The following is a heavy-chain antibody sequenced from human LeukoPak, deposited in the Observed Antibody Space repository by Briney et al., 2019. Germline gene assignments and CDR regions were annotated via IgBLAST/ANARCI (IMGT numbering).Heavy chain of an antibody. CDR3: ARIAPELAPGYSGYAGYFDY. D-gene: IGHD5-12*01. Sequence: SETLSLTCTVSGGSISSSSYYWGWIRQPPGKGLEWIGSIYYSGSTYYNPSLKSRVTISVDTSKNQFSLKLSSVTAADTAVYYCARIAPELAPGYSGYAGYFDYWGQGTLVTVSS. J-gene: IGHJ4*02. V-gene: IGHV4-39*07. CDR2: IYYSGST. CDR1: GGSISSSSYY.